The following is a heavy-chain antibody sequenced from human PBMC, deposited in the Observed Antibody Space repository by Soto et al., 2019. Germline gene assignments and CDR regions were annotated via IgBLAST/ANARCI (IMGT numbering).Heavy chain of an antibody. Sequence: GGSLRLSCVASGMTFGSRAMSWVRQAPGEGLEWVSSITDSGGDTKYADSVRGRFTISRDNSKNTLYLQMSSLRAEDSAVYYCARGSKESYPGSRIFDFWGRGTLVTVSS. V-gene: IGHV3-23*01. J-gene: IGHJ4*02. CDR2: ITDSGGDT. CDR3: ARGSKESYPGSRIFDF. D-gene: IGHD3-10*01. CDR1: GMTFGSRA.